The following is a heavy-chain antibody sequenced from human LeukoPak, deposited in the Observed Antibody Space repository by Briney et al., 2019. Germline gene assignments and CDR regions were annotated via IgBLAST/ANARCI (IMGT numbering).Heavy chain of an antibody. J-gene: IGHJ4*02. V-gene: IGHV4-59*01. CDR1: GASIDNYY. CDR3: ARAALGVCSGGTCPYYFDH. D-gene: IGHD2-15*01. CDR2: MDYSGTT. Sequence: PLETLSLTCTVSGASIDNYYWSWIRQPPGKGLEWITYMDYSGTTRYTPSLHSRVTISVDKSKNQFSLRLNSVTAADSAVYYCARAALGVCSGGTCPYYFDHWGQGTLVTVSS.